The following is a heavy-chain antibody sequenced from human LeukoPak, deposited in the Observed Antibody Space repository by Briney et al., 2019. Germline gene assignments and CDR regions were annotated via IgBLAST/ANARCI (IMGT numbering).Heavy chain of an antibody. J-gene: IGHJ6*03. CDR3: ASGYDSYYYYYYMDV. D-gene: IGHD5-12*01. CDR1: GGSISSYY. Sequence: PSETLSLTCTVSGGSISSYYWSWIRQPPGKGLEWIGYIYYSGSTNYNPSLKSRVTISVDTSKNQFSLKLSSVTAADTTVYYCASGYDSYYYYYYMDVWGKGTTVTVSS. CDR2: IYYSGST. V-gene: IGHV4-59*01.